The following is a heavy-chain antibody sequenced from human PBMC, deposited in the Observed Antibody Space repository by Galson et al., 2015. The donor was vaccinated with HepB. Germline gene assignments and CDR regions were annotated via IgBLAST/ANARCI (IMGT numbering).Heavy chain of an antibody. D-gene: IGHD1-26*01. CDR1: GFSFDSYA. Sequence: SLRLSCAASGFSFDSYAMHWVRQAPGKGLEWVAVISSDGSSEYYADSVKGRFTISRDNFKNTLCLKMNSLRAEDTAVYFCARSYSGTYYSPLSDYWGQGTLVTVSS. J-gene: IGHJ4*02. CDR3: ARSYSGTYYSPLSDY. V-gene: IGHV3-30-3*01. CDR2: ISSDGSSE.